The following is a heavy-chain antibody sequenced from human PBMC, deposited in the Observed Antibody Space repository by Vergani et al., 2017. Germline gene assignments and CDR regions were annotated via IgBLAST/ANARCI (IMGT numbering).Heavy chain of an antibody. Sequence: EVQLEESGGGLVLPGRSLRLSCVASGFTSAGYAMHWVRQAPGKGLEWVSGISWNSNSIGYADSVKGRFTISRDNAKNSLYLQMHSLSAADTALYYCAKDLGTSSGGGWFDPWCQGTLVTVSS. V-gene: IGHV3-9*02. CDR2: ISWNSNSI. CDR1: GFTSAGYA. D-gene: IGHD6-6*01. J-gene: IGHJ5*02. CDR3: AKDLGTSSGGGWFDP.